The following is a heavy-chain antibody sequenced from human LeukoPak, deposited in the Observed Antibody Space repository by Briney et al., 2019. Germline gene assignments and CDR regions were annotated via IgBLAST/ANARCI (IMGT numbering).Heavy chain of an antibody. J-gene: IGHJ3*02. V-gene: IGHV4-39*07. D-gene: IGHD2-8*01. CDR1: GGSISSSSYY. Sequence: SETLSLTCTVSGGSISSSSYYWGWIRQSPGEGLEWIGSIYYSENTNYNPSPKSRVSISLDTSKNQFSLKLSSLTAADTAVYYCARDRAVYPAFDIWGQGTMVTVSS. CDR2: IYYSENT. CDR3: ARDRAVYPAFDI.